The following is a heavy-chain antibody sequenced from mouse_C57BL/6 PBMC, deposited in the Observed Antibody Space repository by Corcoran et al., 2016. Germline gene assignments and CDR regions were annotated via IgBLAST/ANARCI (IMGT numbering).Heavy chain of an antibody. V-gene: IGHV9-3*01. CDR3: ARSLPYYGSSYPAY. D-gene: IGHD1-1*01. CDR2: INTYSGVP. Sequence: QSQLVQSGPELKKPGETVKISCKASGYTFTTYGMSWVKQAPGKGLKWMGWINTYSGVPTYADDFKGRFAFSLETSASTAYLQINNLKNEDTATYFCARSLPYYGSSYPAYWGQGTLVTVSA. CDR1: GYTFTTYG. J-gene: IGHJ3*01.